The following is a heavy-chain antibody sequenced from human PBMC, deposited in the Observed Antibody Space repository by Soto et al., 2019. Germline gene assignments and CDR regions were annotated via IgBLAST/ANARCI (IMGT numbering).Heavy chain of an antibody. CDR2: ISGSGSNT. J-gene: IGHJ4*02. CDR1: GFIFSSYA. CDR3: AKEAVTGYDDSSGYYYCDS. D-gene: IGHD3-22*01. Sequence: EVQLLESGGGLAQPGGSLRLSCAASGFIFSSYAINWVRQAPGKGLEWVSGISGSGSNTYYADSVKGRFSISRDRSKNTVYLQMNSLRAEDTAVYYCAKEAVTGYDDSSGYYYCDSWGQGTLVTVSS. V-gene: IGHV3-23*01.